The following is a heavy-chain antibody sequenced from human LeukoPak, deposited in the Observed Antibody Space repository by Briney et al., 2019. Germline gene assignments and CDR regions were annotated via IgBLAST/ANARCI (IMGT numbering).Heavy chain of an antibody. CDR2: INPKSGVT. Sequence: ASVKVSCKASGYTFTGHYMHWVRQGPRQGPEWMGWINPKSGVTNYAQTFQGRVTMTRDTSISIVYMELSRLTLDDTAVYYCARALRYDDSSGYYAYWGQGTLVTVSS. CDR1: GYTFTGHY. V-gene: IGHV1-2*02. D-gene: IGHD3-22*01. CDR3: ARALRYDDSSGYYAY. J-gene: IGHJ4*01.